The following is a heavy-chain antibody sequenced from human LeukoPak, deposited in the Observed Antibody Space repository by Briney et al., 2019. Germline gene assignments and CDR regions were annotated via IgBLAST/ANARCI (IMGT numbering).Heavy chain of an antibody. V-gene: IGHV5-51*01. CDR2: IYPGDSAT. D-gene: IGHD3-10*01. CDR3: ARHSWYGSGSYTSY. J-gene: IGHJ4*02. CDR1: GYTFTNWW. Sequence: GESLKISCKASGYTFTNWWIGWVRQMPGKGLEWMGIIYPGDSATRYSPSFQGQVTISADKSISTAYLQWSSLKASDTAMYYCARHSWYGSGSYTSYWGQGTLVTVSS.